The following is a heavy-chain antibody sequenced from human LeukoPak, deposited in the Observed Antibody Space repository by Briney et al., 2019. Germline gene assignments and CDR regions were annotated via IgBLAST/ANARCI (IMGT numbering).Heavy chain of an antibody. CDR1: GGSFSGYY. D-gene: IGHD1-26*01. Sequence: SETLSLTCAVYGGSFSGYYWSWIRQPPGKGLEWIGEINHSGSTNYNPSLKSRVTISVDTSKNQFSLKLSSVTAADTAVYYCARANSGSYRNWGQGTLVTVSS. CDR3: ARANSGSYRN. V-gene: IGHV4-34*01. J-gene: IGHJ4*02. CDR2: INHSGST.